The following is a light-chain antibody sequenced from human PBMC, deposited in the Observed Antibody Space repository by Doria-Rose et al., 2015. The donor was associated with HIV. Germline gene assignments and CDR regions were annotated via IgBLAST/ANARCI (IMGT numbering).Light chain of an antibody. CDR3: QQYDSAPWT. J-gene: IGKJ1*01. V-gene: IGKV4-1*01. CDR2: WAS. Sequence: LSWYQQKPGQPPKLLIYWASTRESGVPDRFSGSRSGTEFTLTISSLKAEDVAVYYCQQYDSAPWTFGQGTKVEV.